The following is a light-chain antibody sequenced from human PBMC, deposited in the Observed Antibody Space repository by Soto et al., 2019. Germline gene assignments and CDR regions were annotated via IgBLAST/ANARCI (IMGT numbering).Light chain of an antibody. CDR1: SSDVGGYNY. J-gene: IGLJ2*01. CDR3: SSYAGSNNVV. V-gene: IGLV2-8*01. CDR2: EVS. Sequence: QSALTQPPSASGSPGQSVTISCTGTSSDVGGYNYVSWYQQHPRKAPKLMIYEVSKRPSGVADRFSGSKSGNTASLTVSGLEAEDEADYYCSSYAGSNNVVFGGGTKLTVL.